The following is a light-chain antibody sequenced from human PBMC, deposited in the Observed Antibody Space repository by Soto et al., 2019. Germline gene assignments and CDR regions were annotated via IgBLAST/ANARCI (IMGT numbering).Light chain of an antibody. CDR1: QSLLHSDGYNY. V-gene: IGKV2-28*01. J-gene: IGKJ4*01. CDR3: MQALQTPLT. CDR2: LGS. Sequence: DIVMTQSPVSLPVTPGEPASITCRSSQSLLHSDGYNYLDWYLQKPGQSPQLLIYLGSNRASGVHDRFSGSGSGTDFTLKISRVEAEDVGVYYCMQALQTPLTFGRGTKVEIK.